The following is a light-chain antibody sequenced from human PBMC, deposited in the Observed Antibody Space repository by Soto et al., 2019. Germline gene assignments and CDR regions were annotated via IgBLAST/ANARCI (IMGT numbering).Light chain of an antibody. Sequence: DIQMTQSPSTLSASVGDRVTITCRASQSISSWLAWYQQKPGKAPTLLIYKASSLESGVPSRFSGSGSGTDFTLTSSRLQADDFATYYCQQYNIYWTFGQGTKVEIK. CDR1: QSISSW. CDR3: QQYNIYWT. V-gene: IGKV1-5*03. J-gene: IGKJ1*01. CDR2: KAS.